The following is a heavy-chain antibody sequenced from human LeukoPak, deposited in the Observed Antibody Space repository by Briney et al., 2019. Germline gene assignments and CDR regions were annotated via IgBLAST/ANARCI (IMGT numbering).Heavy chain of an antibody. CDR3: ARDGGGNWNDGDAFDI. J-gene: IGHJ3*02. D-gene: IGHD1-1*01. Sequence: PSETLSLTCTVSGGSISSSSYYWSWIRQPPGKGLEWIGYIYYSGSTNYNPSLKSRFTISVDTSKNQFSLKLSSVTAADTAVYYCARDGGGNWNDGDAFDIWGQGTMVTVSS. CDR1: GGSISSSSYY. V-gene: IGHV4-61*01. CDR2: IYYSGST.